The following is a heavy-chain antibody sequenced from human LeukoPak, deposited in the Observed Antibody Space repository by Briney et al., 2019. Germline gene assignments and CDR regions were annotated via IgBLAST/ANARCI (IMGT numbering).Heavy chain of an antibody. CDR3: ARSSGSGSNGWYLDY. CDR1: GYSFSTYW. V-gene: IGHV5-51*01. CDR2: IYPGDSDT. D-gene: IGHD6-19*01. Sequence: GESLKISXKGSGYSFSTYWIGWVRQRPGKGLEWMGIIYPGDSDTIYSPSFQGQVTISADKSISTAYLRWSSLKASDTAMYYCARSSGSGSNGWYLDYWGQGTLVTVSS. J-gene: IGHJ4*02.